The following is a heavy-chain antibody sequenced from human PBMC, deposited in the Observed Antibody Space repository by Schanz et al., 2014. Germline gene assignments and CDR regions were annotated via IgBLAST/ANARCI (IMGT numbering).Heavy chain of an antibody. V-gene: IGHV3-23*04. CDR1: GFTFSTYC. D-gene: IGHD3-16*02. CDR2: ISGSGVIT. J-gene: IGHJ4*02. Sequence: EVQLVESGGGLVQPGGSLRLSCAASGFTFSTYCMSWVRQAPGKGLEWVSGISGSGVITYYEDSVKGRFTISRDNSKNTLYLQMNSLRAEDTAIYYCAKYRYSVFDFDYWGQGTLVTVSS. CDR3: AKYRYSVFDFDY.